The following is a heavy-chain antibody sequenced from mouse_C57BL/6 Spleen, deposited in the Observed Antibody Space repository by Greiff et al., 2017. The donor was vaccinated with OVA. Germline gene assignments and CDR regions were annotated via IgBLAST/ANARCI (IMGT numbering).Heavy chain of an antibody. V-gene: IGHV1-76*01. J-gene: IGHJ2*01. CDR2: IYPGSGNT. CDR1: GYTFTDYY. Sequence: VNVVESGAELVRPGASVKLSCKASGYTFTDYYINWVKQRPGQGLEWIARIYPGSGNTYYNEKFKGKATLTAEKSSSTAYMQLSSLTSEDSAVYFCARGDFLITTVVDHFDYWGQGTTLTVSS. CDR3: ARGDFLITTVVDHFDY. D-gene: IGHD1-1*01.